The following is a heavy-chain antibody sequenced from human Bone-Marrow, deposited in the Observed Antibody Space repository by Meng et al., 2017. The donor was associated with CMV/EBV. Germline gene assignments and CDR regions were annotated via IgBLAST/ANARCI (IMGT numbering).Heavy chain of an antibody. Sequence: SVKVSCKASGDTFSSYAISWVRQAPGQGLEWMGGIIPIFGTANYAQKFQGRVTITTDESTSTAYMELSSLRSEDTAVYYCSATLDIVVVPAAIGGHTFDIWGQGTMVTVSS. CDR1: GDTFSSYA. J-gene: IGHJ3*02. D-gene: IGHD2-2*02. CDR2: IIPIFGTA. V-gene: IGHV1-69*05. CDR3: SATLDIVVVPAAIGGHTFDI.